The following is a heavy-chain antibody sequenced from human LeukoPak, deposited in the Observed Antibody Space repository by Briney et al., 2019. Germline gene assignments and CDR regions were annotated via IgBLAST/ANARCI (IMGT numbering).Heavy chain of an antibody. CDR2: IYHSGST. CDR1: GGSISSSNW. Sequence: PSGTLSLTCAVSGGSISSSNWWSWVRQPPGKGLEWIGEIYHSGSTNYNPSLKSRVTISVDKSKNQFSLKLSSVTAADTAVYYCAREESMVRGASWFDPWGQGTLVTVSP. CDR3: AREESMVRGASWFDP. D-gene: IGHD3-10*01. J-gene: IGHJ5*02. V-gene: IGHV4-4*02.